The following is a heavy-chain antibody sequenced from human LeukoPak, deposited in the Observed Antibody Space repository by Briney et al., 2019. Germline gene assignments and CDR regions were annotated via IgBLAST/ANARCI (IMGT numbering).Heavy chain of an antibody. D-gene: IGHD4/OR15-4a*01. Sequence: GGSLRLSCTVSGFTVSTNSMSWVRQAPGKGLEWVSFIYSDNTHYSDSVKGRFTISRDNSKNTLYLQMNSLRAEDTAVYYCARRAGAYSHPYDYWGQGTLVTVS. CDR3: ARRAGAYSHPYDY. V-gene: IGHV3-53*01. J-gene: IGHJ4*02. CDR1: GFTVSTNS. CDR2: IYSDNT.